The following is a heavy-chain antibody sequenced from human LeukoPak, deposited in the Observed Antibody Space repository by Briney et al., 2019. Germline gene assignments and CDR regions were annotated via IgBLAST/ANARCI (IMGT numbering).Heavy chain of an antibody. CDR1: NDSISSYY. Sequence: SETLSLTCTVSNDSISSYYWTWIRQPAGQGLEWIGRIDTSGTTTYNPSLRSRVTMSIDTSKNYFSLKLTSVTAADTAVYYCARVREPRYIFFDSWGQGILVTVSS. D-gene: IGHD3-9*01. J-gene: IGHJ4*02. CDR2: IDTSGTT. V-gene: IGHV4-4*07. CDR3: ARVREPRYIFFDS.